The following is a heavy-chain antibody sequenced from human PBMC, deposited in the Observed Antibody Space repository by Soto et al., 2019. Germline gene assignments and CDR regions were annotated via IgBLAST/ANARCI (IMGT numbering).Heavy chain of an antibody. J-gene: IGHJ4*02. D-gene: IGHD5-18*01. Sequence: EVQLVESGGGLTQPGGSLRLSCAASGFTDSSNYMSWVRQAPGTGLDWVSVIYIGGSTYYADSVKGRFTICRDNSKNTLYLQMNSLTAEDTAVYYCAREKYSYVPFDYWGQGTLVTVSS. V-gene: IGHV3-53*01. CDR2: IYIGGST. CDR3: AREKYSYVPFDY. CDR1: GFTDSSNY.